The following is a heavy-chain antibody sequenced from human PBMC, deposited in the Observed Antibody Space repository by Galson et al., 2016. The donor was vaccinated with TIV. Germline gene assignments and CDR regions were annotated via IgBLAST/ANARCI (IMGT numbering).Heavy chain of an antibody. CDR1: GFSFRSYN. CDR2: IAYDGSYK. J-gene: IGHJ3*01. V-gene: IGHV3-30*18. D-gene: IGHD3-3*01. Sequence: SLRLSCAASGFSFRSYNMHWVRQAPGKGLEWVAVIAYDGSYKHYAGSVKGRFIVSRDNSKTTLDLQMNSLGAEDTALYYCAKEENSGYYPNDAFDFWGQGTMVTVS. CDR3: AKEENSGYYPNDAFDF.